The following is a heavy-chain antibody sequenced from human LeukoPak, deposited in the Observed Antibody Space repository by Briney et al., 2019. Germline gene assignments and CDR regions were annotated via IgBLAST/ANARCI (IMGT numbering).Heavy chain of an antibody. J-gene: IGHJ5*02. CDR1: GFTFSNHA. CDR3: AKCCSSGWYNWFDP. CDR2: IRGSGGST. Sequence: GGTLRLSCAASGFTFSNHAMNWVRQAPGKGLEWVSTIRGSGGSTYYADSVKGRFTISRDNSKNTLSLQMNRLRAEDTAVYYCAKCCSSGWYNWFDPWGQGTLVTVSS. V-gene: IGHV3-23*01. D-gene: IGHD6-19*01.